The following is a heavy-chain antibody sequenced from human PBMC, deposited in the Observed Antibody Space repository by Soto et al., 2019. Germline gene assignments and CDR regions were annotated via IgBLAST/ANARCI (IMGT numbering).Heavy chain of an antibody. Sequence: SETLSLTCTVSGGSISSSSYYWGWIRQPPGEGLQWIAKIYYSGNTNYNPPLKSRVNISVDKSNNRFSLMLSSVTAADTAVYYCARGDFWSGSDYWGQGIQVTVSS. D-gene: IGHD3-3*01. CDR3: ARGDFWSGSDY. CDR1: GGSISSSSYY. CDR2: IYYSGNT. J-gene: IGHJ4*02. V-gene: IGHV4-39*07.